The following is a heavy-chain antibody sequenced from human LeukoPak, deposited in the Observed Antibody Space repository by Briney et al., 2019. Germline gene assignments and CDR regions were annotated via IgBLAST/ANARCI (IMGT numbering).Heavy chain of an antibody. CDR3: ARRSGGVTAIRFFDY. J-gene: IGHJ4*02. Sequence: SETLSLTCTVSGGSISSSSYCWGWIRQPPGKGLEWIGSIYYSGSTYYNPSLKSRVTISVDTSKNQFSLKLSSVTAADTAVYYCARRSGGVTAIRFFDYWGQGTLVTVSS. D-gene: IGHD2-21*02. CDR1: GGSISSSSYC. CDR2: IYYSGST. V-gene: IGHV4-39*01.